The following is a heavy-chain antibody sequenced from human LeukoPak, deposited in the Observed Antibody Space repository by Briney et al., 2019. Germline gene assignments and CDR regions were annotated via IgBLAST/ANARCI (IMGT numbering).Heavy chain of an antibody. D-gene: IGHD3-22*01. Sequence: ASMKVSCKDSGYTFTAYYIHWVRQAPGQGLEWMGWIDPNSGDTKYVEKFQGRVTTTRDTSFSTAYMALSSLRSDDTAMYYCARAMNSWFLLDLDYWGQGNLVTVSS. CDR1: GYTFTAYY. V-gene: IGHV1-2*02. J-gene: IGHJ4*02. CDR3: ARAMNSWFLLDLDY. CDR2: IDPNSGDT.